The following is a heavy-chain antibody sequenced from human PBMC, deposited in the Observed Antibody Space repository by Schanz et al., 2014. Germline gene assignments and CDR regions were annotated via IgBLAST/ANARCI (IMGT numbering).Heavy chain of an antibody. J-gene: IGHJ4*02. D-gene: IGHD3-10*01. CDR1: GYTLSAYS. V-gene: IGHV1-46*03. Sequence: QVQLVQSGAEVKKPGASVKVSCKASGYTLSAYSLRWVRQAPGQGLEWMGIVNPSVRGTHFARECQGRVTVTSDTSTSTVYMELSSLRSEDTAVYYCARGGSMVQEINFAYWGQGTLVTVSS. CDR2: VNPSVRGT. CDR3: ARGGSMVQEINFAY.